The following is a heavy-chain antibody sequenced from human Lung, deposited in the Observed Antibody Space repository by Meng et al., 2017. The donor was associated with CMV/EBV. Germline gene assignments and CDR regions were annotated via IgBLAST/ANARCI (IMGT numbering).Heavy chain of an antibody. CDR3: AATALVRGVRGTYFQH. J-gene: IGHJ1*01. V-gene: IGHV4-59*01. CDR2: IYYTGST. CDR1: GGSISNYY. D-gene: IGHD3-10*01. Sequence: SXTXSLXXTASGGSISNYYWSWIRQPPGKGLEWIGYIYYTGSTNPNPSLKSRVTISIDTSKNQFSLKLISVTAADTAMYYCAATALVRGVRGTYFQHWGQGTLVTVSS.